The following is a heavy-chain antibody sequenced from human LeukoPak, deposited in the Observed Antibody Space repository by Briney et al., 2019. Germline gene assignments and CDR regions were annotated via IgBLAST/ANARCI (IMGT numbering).Heavy chain of an antibody. CDR3: AKGGPPNYLDP. J-gene: IGHJ5*02. CDR2: ISASGGST. D-gene: IGHD1-7*01. V-gene: IGHV3-23*01. CDR1: GFTFSSYA. Sequence: PGGSLRLSCAASGFTFSSYAMTWVRQAPGKGLEWVSAISASGGSTHYLDSVKGRFTISRDNSKNTLYLQMNSLTAEDTALYYCAKGGPPNYLDPWGQGTLVTVSS.